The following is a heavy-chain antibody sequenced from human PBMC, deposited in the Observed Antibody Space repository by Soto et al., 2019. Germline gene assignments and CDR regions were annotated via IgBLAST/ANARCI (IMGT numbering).Heavy chain of an antibody. Sequence: EVQLLESGGGLVQPGGSLRLSCAASGFTFSSYAMSWVRQAPGKGLEWVSAISGSGGSTYYADSVKGRFTISRDNSKHTLYLQMTSLRAEDTAVYYCAKDYYGSGSSTGWGQGTLVTVSS. CDR2: ISGSGGST. V-gene: IGHV3-23*01. CDR3: AKDYYGSGSSTG. J-gene: IGHJ4*02. CDR1: GFTFSSYA. D-gene: IGHD3-10*01.